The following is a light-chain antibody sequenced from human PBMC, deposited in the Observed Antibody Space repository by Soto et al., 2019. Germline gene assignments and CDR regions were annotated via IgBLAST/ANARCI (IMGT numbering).Light chain of an antibody. CDR2: AAS. J-gene: IGKJ4*01. Sequence: DIQMTQSPSSVSASIGDRVTITCRASQDISSWLAWYQQKPGKAPKILIYAASNLQSGVPSRFSVSGSGTDFTRTISSLQPEDFTTYHCQQANSFPITFGGGTKVEIK. CDR3: QQANSFPIT. CDR1: QDISSW. V-gene: IGKV1D-12*01.